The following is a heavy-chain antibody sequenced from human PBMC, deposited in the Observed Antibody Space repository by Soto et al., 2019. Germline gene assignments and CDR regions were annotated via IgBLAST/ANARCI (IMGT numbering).Heavy chain of an antibody. CDR2: INHSGST. V-gene: IGHV4-34*01. J-gene: IGHJ6*02. CDR1: GWSFSGYY. Sequence: XETLCLTCSVYGWSFSGYYWGWIRQPPGKGLDWIGEINHSGSTNYNPSLKSRVTISVDTSKNHFSLKLSSVTAADTAVYYCARHLSGGEWLFRYYYGMDVWGQGTTVTVSS. CDR3: ARHLSGGEWLFRYYYGMDV. D-gene: IGHD3-3*01.